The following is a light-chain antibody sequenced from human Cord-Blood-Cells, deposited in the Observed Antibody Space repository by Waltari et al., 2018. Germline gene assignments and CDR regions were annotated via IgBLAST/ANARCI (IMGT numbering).Light chain of an antibody. CDR2: LEGSGSY. CDR1: SGHSSYI. Sequence: PVLTQSSSASASLGSSVKLTCTLSSGHSSYIIAWHQQQPGKAPRYLMKLEGSGSYNKGSGVPDRFSGSSSGADCYLTISNLQSEDEADYYCETWDSNTHVFGTGTKVTVL. J-gene: IGLJ1*01. V-gene: IGLV4-60*03. CDR3: ETWDSNTHV.